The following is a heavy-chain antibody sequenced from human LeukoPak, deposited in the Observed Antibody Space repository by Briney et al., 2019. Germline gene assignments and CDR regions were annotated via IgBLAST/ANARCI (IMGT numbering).Heavy chain of an antibody. Sequence: GGSLRLSCAVSGFTFTSYWMHWVRQAPGKGLVWVSRISGDGSMTNYADSVKGRFTISRDNAKNTVYLQMNSLRAEDTAVYYCARYSSSSGGASNYLDYWGQGTLVTVSS. V-gene: IGHV3-74*01. CDR1: GFTFTSYW. CDR3: ARYSSSSGGASNYLDY. D-gene: IGHD6-6*01. CDR2: ISGDGSMT. J-gene: IGHJ4*02.